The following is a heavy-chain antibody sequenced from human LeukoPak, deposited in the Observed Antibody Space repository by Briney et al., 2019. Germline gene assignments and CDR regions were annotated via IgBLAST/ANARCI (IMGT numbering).Heavy chain of an antibody. Sequence: PGGSLRLSCAASGFTFSSYGMHWVRQVPGKGLEWVAVISYDGSNKCYADSVKGRFTISRDNSKNTLYLQMNSLRAEDTAVYYCTRVEETATTAAIIRKYSYYYYYMDVWGKGNTVTVSS. D-gene: IGHD4-11*01. CDR3: TRVEETATTAAIIRKYSYYYYYMDV. J-gene: IGHJ6*03. CDR2: ISYDGSNK. CDR1: GFTFSSYG. V-gene: IGHV3-30*03.